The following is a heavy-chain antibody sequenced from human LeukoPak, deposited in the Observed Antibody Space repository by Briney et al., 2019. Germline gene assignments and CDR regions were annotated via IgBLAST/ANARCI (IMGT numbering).Heavy chain of an antibody. Sequence: SETLSLTCTVSGGSIISSSYNWGWIHQPPGKGLEWIGTIYYSGTTYYNPSLQSRVTISVDTSKNEFSLKVNSVTAADTAVYYCARLPTGFPNWFDPWGQGTRVTVSS. J-gene: IGHJ5*02. D-gene: IGHD2-8*02. CDR3: ARLPTGFPNWFDP. CDR2: IYYSGTT. V-gene: IGHV4-39*01. CDR1: GGSIISSSYN.